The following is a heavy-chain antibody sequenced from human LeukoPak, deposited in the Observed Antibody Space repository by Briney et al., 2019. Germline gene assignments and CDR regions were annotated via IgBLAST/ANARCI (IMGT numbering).Heavy chain of an antibody. Sequence: SETLSLTCAVYGGSFSGYYWSWIRQPPGKGLEWIGEINHSGSTNYNPSLKSRVTISVDTSKNQFSLKLSSETAADTAVYYCARNQDIVGPFDYWGQGTLVTVSS. J-gene: IGHJ4*02. CDR2: INHSGST. CDR3: ARNQDIVGPFDY. V-gene: IGHV4-34*01. CDR1: GGSFSGYY. D-gene: IGHD2-15*01.